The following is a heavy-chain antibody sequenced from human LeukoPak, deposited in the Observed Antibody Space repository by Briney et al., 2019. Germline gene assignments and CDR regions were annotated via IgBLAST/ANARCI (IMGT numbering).Heavy chain of an antibody. CDR1: GFTFSSYA. CDR2: ISYDGGNK. CDR3: ARKENILTGYYDH. Sequence: GGSLRLSCAASGFTFSSYAMHWVRQAPGKGLEWVAVISYDGGNKYYADSVKGRFTISRDNSKNTLYLQMNSLRAEDTAVYYCARKENILTGYYDHWGQGTLVTVSS. J-gene: IGHJ5*02. D-gene: IGHD3-9*01. V-gene: IGHV3-30-3*01.